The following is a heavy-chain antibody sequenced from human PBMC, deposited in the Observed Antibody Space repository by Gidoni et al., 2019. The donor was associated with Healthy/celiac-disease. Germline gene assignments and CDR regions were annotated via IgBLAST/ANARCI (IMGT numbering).Heavy chain of an antibody. CDR1: GFTFSSYG. CDR2: ISYDGSNK. V-gene: IGHV3-30*18. CDR3: AKDRGAYGDYGVDY. J-gene: IGHJ4*02. D-gene: IGHD4-17*01. Sequence: QVQLVESGGGVVQPGRSLRLSCAASGFTFSSYGMHWVRQAPGKGLEWVAVISYDGSNKYYADSVKGRFTISRDNSKNTLYLQMNSLRAEDTAVYYCAKDRGAYGDYGVDYWGQGTLVTVSS.